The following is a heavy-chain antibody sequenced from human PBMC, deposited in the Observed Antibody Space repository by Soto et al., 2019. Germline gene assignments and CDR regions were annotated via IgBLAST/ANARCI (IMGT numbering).Heavy chain of an antibody. J-gene: IGHJ6*03. CDR2: ISGSGGST. Sequence: GGSLRLSCAASGFTFSSYAMSWVRQAPGKGLEWVSAISGSGGSTYYADSVKGRFTISRDNSKNTLYLQMNSLRAEDTAVYYCAKDRSIVPAARGYYMDVWGKGTTVTVSS. D-gene: IGHD2-2*01. V-gene: IGHV3-23*01. CDR3: AKDRSIVPAARGYYMDV. CDR1: GFTFSSYA.